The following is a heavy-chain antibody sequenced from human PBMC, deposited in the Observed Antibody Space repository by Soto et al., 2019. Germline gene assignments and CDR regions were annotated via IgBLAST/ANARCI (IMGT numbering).Heavy chain of an antibody. Sequence: SETLSLTCTVSGGSIGSYYWSWIRQPPGKGLEWIGNIYYSGSTNYNPSLKSRVTISVDTSKNQFSLKLSSVTAADTAVYYCARGTTVTIFDYWGQGTLVTVSS. D-gene: IGHD4-17*01. V-gene: IGHV4-59*13. CDR2: IYYSGST. J-gene: IGHJ4*02. CDR1: GGSIGSYY. CDR3: ARGTTVTIFDY.